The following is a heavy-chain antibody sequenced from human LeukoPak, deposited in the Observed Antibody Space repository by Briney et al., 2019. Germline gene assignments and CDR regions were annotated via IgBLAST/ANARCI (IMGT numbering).Heavy chain of an antibody. J-gene: IGHJ4*02. CDR2: IYPGDSDT. CDR3: AREYFGSDEYFDY. Sequence: GESLKISCKGSGYSFSNYWIGWVRQMPGKGLEWMGFIYPGDSDTRYSPSFQGQVTFSADKSINTAYLQWSSLKALDTAMYYCAREYFGSDEYFDYWGQGTLVTVSS. V-gene: IGHV5-51*01. D-gene: IGHD3-10*01. CDR1: GYSFSNYW.